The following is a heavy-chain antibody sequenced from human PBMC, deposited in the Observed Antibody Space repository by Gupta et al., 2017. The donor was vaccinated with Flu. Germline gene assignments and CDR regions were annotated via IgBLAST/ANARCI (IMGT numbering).Heavy chain of an antibody. Sequence: AASGFIFNNYWMSWVRQAPGKGLEWVANIKQDGSVKYYVDSVKGRFTISRDNAKNSLYLQMNSLRAEDTAVYYCARRVGDYWGLGTLVTVSS. CDR3: ARRVGDY. V-gene: IGHV3-7*01. J-gene: IGHJ4*02. CDR2: IKQDGSVK. D-gene: IGHD2-15*01. CDR1: GFIFNNYW.